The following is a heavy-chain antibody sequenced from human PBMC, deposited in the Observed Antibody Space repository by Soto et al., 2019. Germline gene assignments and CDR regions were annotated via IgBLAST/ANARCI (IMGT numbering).Heavy chain of an antibody. J-gene: IGHJ5*02. CDR1: GFTFNTYW. D-gene: IGHD5-12*01. CDR3: ATVATNSYNWLDP. Sequence: PGGSLRLSCAGSGFTFNTYWMHWARQAPGKGLVWVSRINSDGTKTSYADSVKGRFTISRDNAKNTVYLQMNSLRAEDTAVYYCATVATNSYNWLDPWGQGTLVTVSS. CDR2: INSDGTKT. V-gene: IGHV3-74*01.